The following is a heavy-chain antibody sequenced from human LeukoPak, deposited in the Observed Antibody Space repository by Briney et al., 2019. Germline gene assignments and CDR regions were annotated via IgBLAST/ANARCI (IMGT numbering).Heavy chain of an antibody. D-gene: IGHD1-20*01. CDR2: IITSSDRT. CDR1: GFTFSSYG. J-gene: IGHJ3*02. Sequence: GGSLRRSCAASGFTFSSYGMSWVRQAPGKGLEWVSRIITSSDRTYYADSVKGRFTISRDNSKNTLYLQMNSLRAEDTAIYYCANGQRYYWDDDAVDIWGPGTMVIVSS. CDR3: ANGQRYYWDDDAVDI. V-gene: IGHV3-23*01.